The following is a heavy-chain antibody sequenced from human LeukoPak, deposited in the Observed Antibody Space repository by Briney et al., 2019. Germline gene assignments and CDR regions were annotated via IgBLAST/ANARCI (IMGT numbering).Heavy chain of an antibody. J-gene: IGHJ4*02. Sequence: KPSETLSLTCAVSGGSINSHYWGWIRQRPGKRLQWIGDIYYTGKNNYNPSLKSRVTISLDTSKDHLSLNLTSALAADTAIYYCVRRDTGWNYFDYWGQGILVTVSS. CDR2: IYYTGKN. CDR3: VRRDTGWNYFDY. D-gene: IGHD6-19*01. V-gene: IGHV4-59*08. CDR1: GGSINSHY.